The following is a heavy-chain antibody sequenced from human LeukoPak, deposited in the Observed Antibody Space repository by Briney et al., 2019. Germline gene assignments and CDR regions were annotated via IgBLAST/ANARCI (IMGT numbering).Heavy chain of an antibody. Sequence: PAGGSLRLSCAASGFTFSSYEMNWVRQAPGKGLEWVSYISSSDSTIYYADSVKGRFTISRDNSKNTLYLQMNSLRAEDTAVYYCAKDSLWFGEIPESSDYWGQGTLVTVSS. V-gene: IGHV3-48*03. CDR3: AKDSLWFGEIPESSDY. J-gene: IGHJ4*02. D-gene: IGHD3-10*01. CDR2: ISSSDSTI. CDR1: GFTFSSYE.